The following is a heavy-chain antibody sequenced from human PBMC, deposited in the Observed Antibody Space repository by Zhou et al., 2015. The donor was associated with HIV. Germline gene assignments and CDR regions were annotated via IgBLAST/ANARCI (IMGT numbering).Heavy chain of an antibody. D-gene: IGHD2-8*02. Sequence: QVQLVQSGAEVKKPGSSVKVSCKASGGTFSSYAISWVRQAPGQGLEWMGGIIPIFGTANYAQKFQGRVTITADESTSTAYMELSSLRSEDTAVYYCARGPDDCTGGVCYNWYFDLWGRGTLVTVSS. CDR2: IIPIFGTA. CDR3: ARGPDDCTGGVCYNWYFDL. J-gene: IGHJ2*01. V-gene: IGHV1-69*01. CDR1: GGTFSSYA.